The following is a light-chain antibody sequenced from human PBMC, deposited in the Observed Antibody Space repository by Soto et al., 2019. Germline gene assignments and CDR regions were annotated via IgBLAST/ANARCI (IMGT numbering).Light chain of an antibody. J-gene: IGKJ1*01. CDR2: ATS. Sequence: EIGLTQTPGTLSLSPGERATLSCRASQSVSRTYLAWYQQKPVRAPRLLIYATSSRATGIPDRFSGSGSGTDFTLTISRLEPEDFAVYYCQQYGRSGTFGQGTKVDIK. V-gene: IGKV3-20*01. CDR1: QSVSRTY. CDR3: QQYGRSGT.